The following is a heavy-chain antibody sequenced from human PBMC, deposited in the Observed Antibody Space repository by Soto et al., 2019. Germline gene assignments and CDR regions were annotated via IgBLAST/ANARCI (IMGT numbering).Heavy chain of an antibody. Sequence: SVKVSCKASGGTFSSYAISWVRQAPGQGLEWMGGIIPIFGTANYAQKFQGRVTITADKSTSTAYMELSSLRSEDTAVYYCARDHHHYYDSSGYSNNWFDPWGQGTLVTVLL. CDR1: GGTFSSYA. CDR2: IIPIFGTA. V-gene: IGHV1-69*06. CDR3: ARDHHHYYDSSGYSNNWFDP. J-gene: IGHJ5*02. D-gene: IGHD3-22*01.